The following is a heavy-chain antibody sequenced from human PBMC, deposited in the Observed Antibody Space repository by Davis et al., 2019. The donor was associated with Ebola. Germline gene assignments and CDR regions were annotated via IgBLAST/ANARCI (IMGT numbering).Heavy chain of an antibody. Sequence: PSETLSLTCAVYGGSFSGYYWSWIRQPPGKGLEWIGEINHSGSTNYNPSLKSRVTISVDTSKNQFSLKLSSVTAADTAVYYCARGVGDFWRLSYYYYMDVWGKGTTVTVSS. CDR3: ARGVGDFWRLSYYYYMDV. V-gene: IGHV4-34*01. CDR2: INHSGST. D-gene: IGHD3-3*01. CDR1: GGSFSGYY. J-gene: IGHJ6*03.